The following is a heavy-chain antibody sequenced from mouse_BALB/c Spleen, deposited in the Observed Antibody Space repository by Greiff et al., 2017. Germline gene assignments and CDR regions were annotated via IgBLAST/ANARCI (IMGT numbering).Heavy chain of an antibody. D-gene: IGHD1-3*01. CDR1: GFTFTDYY. CDR3: ARDGKGGAMDY. Sequence: DVKLVESGGGLVQPGGSLRLSCATSGFTFTDYYMSWVRQPPGKALEWLGFIRNKANGYTTEYSASVKGRFTISRDNSQSILYLQMNTLRAEDSATYYCARDGKGGAMDYWGQGTSVTVSS. CDR2: IRNKANGYTT. J-gene: IGHJ4*01. V-gene: IGHV7-3*02.